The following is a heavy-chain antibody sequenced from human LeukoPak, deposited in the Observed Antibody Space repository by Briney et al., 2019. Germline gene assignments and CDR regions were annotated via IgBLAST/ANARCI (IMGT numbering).Heavy chain of an antibody. Sequence: GGSLRLSCAASGFTFSSYGMHWVRQAPGKGLEWVAVISYDGSNKYYADSVKGRFTISRDNSKNTLYLQMNSLRAEDTAVYYCARDLWRRYYGMDVWGQGTTVTVSS. D-gene: IGHD2-21*01. CDR2: ISYDGSNK. V-gene: IGHV3-30*03. CDR1: GFTFSSYG. CDR3: ARDLWRRYYGMDV. J-gene: IGHJ6*02.